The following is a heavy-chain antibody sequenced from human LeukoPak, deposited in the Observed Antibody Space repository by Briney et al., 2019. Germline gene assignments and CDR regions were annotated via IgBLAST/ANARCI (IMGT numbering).Heavy chain of an antibody. Sequence: GGSLRLSCVASGFSFSSYGVHWVRQAPGKGLEWVAAISYEGSNEYYADSVKGRFTISRDNSKNTPYLQMTSLRAEDTAVYYCAKDGIRYYYDSSGYYGDHWGQGTLDTVSS. V-gene: IGHV3-30*18. D-gene: IGHD3-22*01. CDR3: AKDGIRYYYDSSGYYGDH. J-gene: IGHJ4*02. CDR2: ISYEGSNE. CDR1: GFSFSSYG.